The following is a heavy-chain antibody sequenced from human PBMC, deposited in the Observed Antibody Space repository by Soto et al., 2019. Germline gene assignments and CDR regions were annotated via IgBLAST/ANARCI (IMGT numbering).Heavy chain of an antibody. CDR1: GFTLSSYS. D-gene: IGHD6-19*01. J-gene: IGHJ4*02. Sequence: EVQLVESGGGMEQPGGSLRVSCAASGFTLSSYSMHWVRQAPGKGLEWVSYISGSGGTIYYADSVKGRFTISRDNAKNSLSVQMNSLRDEDTAVYFCARETGLRSSGWSYYFDFWGQGTRVTVSS. CDR2: ISGSGGTI. V-gene: IGHV3-48*02. CDR3: ARETGLRSSGWSYYFDF.